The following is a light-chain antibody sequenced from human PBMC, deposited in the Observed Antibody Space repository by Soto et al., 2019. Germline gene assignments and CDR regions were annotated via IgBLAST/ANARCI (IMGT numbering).Light chain of an antibody. Sequence: QSVLTQPASVSGSPGQSITISCTGTSSDVGAYNYVSWYQHHPGKAPKLMIYDVSNRPSGVSNRFSGSKSGNTASLTISGLEDEDEADYYCNSFTTSSTLVFGGGTKLTVL. CDR1: SSDVGAYNY. CDR3: NSFTTSSTLV. V-gene: IGLV2-14*03. J-gene: IGLJ2*01. CDR2: DVS.